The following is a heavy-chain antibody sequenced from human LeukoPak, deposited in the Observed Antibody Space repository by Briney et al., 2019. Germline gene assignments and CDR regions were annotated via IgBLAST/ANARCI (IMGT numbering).Heavy chain of an antibody. J-gene: IGHJ4*02. CDR2: IYYSGST. CDR1: GGSISSYY. V-gene: IGHV4-59*12. D-gene: IGHD2-2*01. CDR3: ARGQSRAYQLLRYYFDY. Sequence: SETLSLTCTVSGGSISSYYWSWIRQPPGKGLEWIGYIYYSGSTNYNPSLKSRVTISVDTSKNQFSLKLSSVTAADTAVYYCARGQSRAYQLLRYYFDYWGQGTLVTVSS.